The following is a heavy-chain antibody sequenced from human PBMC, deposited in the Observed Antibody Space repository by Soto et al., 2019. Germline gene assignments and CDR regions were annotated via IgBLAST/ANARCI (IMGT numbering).Heavy chain of an antibody. CDR3: ARVKYCTNGVCYLNYFDY. CDR2: ISSSSSYT. Sequence: GGSLRLSCAASGFTFSDYYMSWIRQAPGKGLEWVSYISSSSSYTNYADSVKGRFTISRDNAKNSLYLQMNSLRAEDTAVYYCARVKYCTNGVCYLNYFDYWGQGTLVTVS. J-gene: IGHJ4*02. CDR1: GFTFSDYY. D-gene: IGHD2-8*01. V-gene: IGHV3-11*06.